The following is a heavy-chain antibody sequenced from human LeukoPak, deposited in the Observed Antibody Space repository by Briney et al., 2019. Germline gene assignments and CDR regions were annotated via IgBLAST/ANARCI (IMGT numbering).Heavy chain of an antibody. J-gene: IGHJ5*02. CDR2: ISSNGGST. CDR1: GFTFSSYA. D-gene: IGHD2-15*01. V-gene: IGHV3-64D*09. CDR3: VKGYCSGGSCQASGRWFDP. Sequence: GGSLRLSCSASGFTFSSYAMHWVRQAPGKGLEYVSAISSNGGSTYYADSVKGRFTISRDNSKNTLYLQMSSLRAEDTAVYYCVKGYCSGGSCQASGRWFDPWGQGTLVTVSS.